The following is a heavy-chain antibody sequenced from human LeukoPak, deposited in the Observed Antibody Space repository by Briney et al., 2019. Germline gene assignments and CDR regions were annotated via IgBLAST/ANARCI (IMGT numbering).Heavy chain of an antibody. CDR2: IKPYGSAT. J-gene: IGHJ4*02. CDR3: GRIGDGYGDYFDY. Sequence: PGGSLRLSCAASGFTLRSEWMSWLRQTPETGQERVANIKPYGSATAYVDSVKGRFTISRDNAKNSLFLQMNSLRPADTAVYYCGRIGDGYGDYFDYWGQGTLVTVYS. CDR1: GFTLRSEW. V-gene: IGHV3-7*01. D-gene: IGHD5-24*01.